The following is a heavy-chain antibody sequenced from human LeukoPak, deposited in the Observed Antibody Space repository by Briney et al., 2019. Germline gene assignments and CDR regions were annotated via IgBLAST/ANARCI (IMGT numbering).Heavy chain of an antibody. CDR2: IKQDGSEK. Sequence: TGGSLRLSCAASGITLSVYWMSWVRQAPGEGLEWVANIKQDGSEKYYRDSVQGRFTLSRDNAKNSLYLQMNSLRAEDTAVYYCARSGSGYFDYWGQGSLVTVSS. CDR1: GITLSVYW. CDR3: ARSGSGYFDY. J-gene: IGHJ4*02. V-gene: IGHV3-7*01.